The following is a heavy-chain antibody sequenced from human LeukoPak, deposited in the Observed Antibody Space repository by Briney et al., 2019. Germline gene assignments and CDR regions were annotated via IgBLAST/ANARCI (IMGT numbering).Heavy chain of an antibody. J-gene: IGHJ4*02. CDR2: ISVSGENT. CDR1: GFTFSSYA. Sequence: GGSLRLSCAASGFTFSSYAMTWVRQAPGKGLQWVSTISVSGENTYYADSVKGRFTISRDISKSTLYLQMNSLRDEDTAVYYCAKYGSGSYDNGLYWGQGILVTVSS. V-gene: IGHV3-23*01. CDR3: AKYGSGSYDNGLY. D-gene: IGHD3-10*01.